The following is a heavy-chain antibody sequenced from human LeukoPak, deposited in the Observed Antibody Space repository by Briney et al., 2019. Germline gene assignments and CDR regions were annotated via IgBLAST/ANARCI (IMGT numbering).Heavy chain of an antibody. V-gene: IGHV3-23*01. J-gene: IGHJ4*02. Sequence: GGSLRFSCAASGFTFSSYAMSWVRQAPGKGLEWVSAISGSGGSTYYADSVKGRFTISRDNSKNTLYLQMNSLRAEDTAVYYCAKDGGYYYDSSGYYYVSYFDYWGQGTLVTVSS. CDR1: GFTFSSYA. CDR3: AKDGGYYYDSSGYYYVSYFDY. CDR2: ISGSGGST. D-gene: IGHD3-22*01.